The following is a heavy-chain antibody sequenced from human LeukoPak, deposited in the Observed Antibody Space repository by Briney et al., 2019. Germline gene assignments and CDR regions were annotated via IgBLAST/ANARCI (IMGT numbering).Heavy chain of an antibody. V-gene: IGHV1-69*01. D-gene: IGHD1-26*01. CDR3: AREGGSYRYYFDY. Sequence: SVKVSCKASGGTLSSYAISWVRQAPGQGLEWMGGIIPIFGTANYAQKFQGRVTITADESTSTAYMELSSLRSEDTAVYYCAREGGSYRYYFDYWGQGTLVTVSS. CDR2: IIPIFGTA. J-gene: IGHJ4*02. CDR1: GGTLSSYA.